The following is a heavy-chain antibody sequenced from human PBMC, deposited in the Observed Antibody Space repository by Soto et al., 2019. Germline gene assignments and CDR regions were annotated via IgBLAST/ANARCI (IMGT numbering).Heavy chain of an antibody. V-gene: IGHV1-2*04. CDR3: ARDRYSSSPKYYYYYYMDD. CDR2: INPNSGGT. D-gene: IGHD6-6*01. Sequence: GASVKVSCKASGYTFTGYYMHWVRQAPGQGLEWMGWINPNSGGTNYAQKFQGWVTMTRDTSISTAYMELSRLRSDDTAVYYCARDRYSSSPKYYYYYYMDDWGKGTMVTVSS. CDR1: GYTFTGYY. J-gene: IGHJ6*03.